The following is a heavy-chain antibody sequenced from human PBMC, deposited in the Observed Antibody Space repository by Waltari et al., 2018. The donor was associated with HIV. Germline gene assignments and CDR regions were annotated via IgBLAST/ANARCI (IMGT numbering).Heavy chain of an antibody. D-gene: IGHD3-10*01. CDR1: GGSFSGYS. CDR3: ARGLITMVRGTGYYYGMDV. V-gene: IGHV4-34*01. Sequence: QVQLQQWGAGLLKPSETLSLTCAVYGGSFSGYSWSWIRQPPGKGLEWIGEINHSGSTNYNPSLKSRVTISVDTSKNQFSLKLSSVTAADTAVYYCARGLITMVRGTGYYYGMDVWGQGTTVTVSS. J-gene: IGHJ6*02. CDR2: INHSGST.